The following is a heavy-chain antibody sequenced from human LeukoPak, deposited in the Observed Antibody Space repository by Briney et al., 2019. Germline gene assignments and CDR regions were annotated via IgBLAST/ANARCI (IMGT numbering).Heavy chain of an antibody. D-gene: IGHD3-10*01. CDR2: ISSSSSYI. CDR1: GFTFSSYS. V-gene: IGHV3-21*01. Sequence: GGSLRLSCAASGFTFSSYSMNWVRQAPGKGLEWVSSISSSSSYIYYADSVKGRFTISRDNAKNSLYLQMNSLRAEDTAVYYCARDSLAGGATDSWGQGTLVTVSS. CDR3: ARDSLAGGATDS. J-gene: IGHJ4*02.